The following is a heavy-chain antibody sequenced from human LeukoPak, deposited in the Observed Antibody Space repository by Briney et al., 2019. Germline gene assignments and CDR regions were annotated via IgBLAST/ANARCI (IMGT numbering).Heavy chain of an antibody. V-gene: IGHV3-49*04. CDR3: SRADYYGSGSPISLDV. Sequence: PGRSLRLSCAASGFTFSDYYMSWVRQAPGKGLEWVGFIRSKAYGVTTEHAASVKGRFTISRDDSKSIAYLQVNSLKTEDTAVYYCSRADYYGSGSPISLDVWGKGTTVTVSS. CDR1: GFTFSDYY. CDR2: IRSKAYGVTT. D-gene: IGHD3-10*01. J-gene: IGHJ6*04.